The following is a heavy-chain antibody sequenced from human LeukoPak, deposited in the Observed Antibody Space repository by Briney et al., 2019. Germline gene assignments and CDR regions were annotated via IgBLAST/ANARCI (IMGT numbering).Heavy chain of an antibody. CDR3: AKESSALSHDHYFDY. CDR2: ISGGGDVT. D-gene: IGHD3-16*01. CDR1: DFNFITYA. J-gene: IGHJ4*02. V-gene: IGHV3-23*01. Sequence: PGGSLRLSCAASDFNFITYAMSWVRQAPGKGLEWVSIISGGGDVTHYADSVKGRFTISRDNSKNTLYLQMNSLRAEDTAVYYCAKESSALSHDHYFDYWGQGTLVTASS.